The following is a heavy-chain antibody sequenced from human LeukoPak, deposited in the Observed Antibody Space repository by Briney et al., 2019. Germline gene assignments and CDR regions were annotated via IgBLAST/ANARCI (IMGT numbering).Heavy chain of an antibody. CDR2: ISGSGGST. D-gene: IGHD3-22*01. J-gene: IGHJ4*02. CDR3: AKDYDSSGYYWVFDY. Sequence: PGGSLRLSCAASGFTLSSYAMSWVRQAPGKGLEWVSAISGSGGSTYYADSVKGRFTISRDNSKNTLYLQMNSLRAEDTAVYYCAKDYDSSGYYWVFDYWGQGTLVTVSS. CDR1: GFTLSSYA. V-gene: IGHV3-23*01.